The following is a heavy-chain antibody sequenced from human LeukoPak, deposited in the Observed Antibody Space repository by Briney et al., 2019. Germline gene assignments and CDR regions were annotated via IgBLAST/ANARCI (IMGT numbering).Heavy chain of an antibody. D-gene: IGHD1-26*01. Sequence: ASVKVSCKASGYTFTSYGISWVRQAPGQGLEWMGWISAYNGNTNYAQKLQGRVTMTTDTSTSTAYMELRSLRSDDTAVYYCARVNPPSAWELRRYYFDYWGQGTLVTVSS. J-gene: IGHJ4*02. CDR2: ISAYNGNT. V-gene: IGHV1-18*01. CDR1: GYTFTSYG. CDR3: ARVNPPSAWELRRYYFDY.